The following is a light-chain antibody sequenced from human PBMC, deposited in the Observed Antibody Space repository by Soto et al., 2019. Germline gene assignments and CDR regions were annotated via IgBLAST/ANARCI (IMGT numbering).Light chain of an antibody. J-gene: IGKJ3*01. CDR2: AAS. CDR3: QRRVT. CDR1: QSVSSN. Sequence: EVVMTQSPATLSVSPGERATLSCRASQSVSSNLAWYQQKPGQAPRLLIYAASSRATGIPDRFSGSGSGTDFTLTITRLEPEDFAVYYCQRRVTFGPGTKVDIK. V-gene: IGKV3-20*01.